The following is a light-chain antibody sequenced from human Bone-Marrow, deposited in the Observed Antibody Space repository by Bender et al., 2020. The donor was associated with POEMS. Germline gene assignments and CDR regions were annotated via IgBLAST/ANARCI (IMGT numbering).Light chain of an antibody. CDR1: ALPKQY. CDR2: EDA. J-gene: IGLJ2*01. Sequence: SYALPQPPSASVSPGQTAGITCSGDALPKQYAYWYQHKPGQPPVLGIFEDALRPSGSPERFSCSSSGTTGTLTISGVQEEDEADYYCHSADSSGFYVKFGGGTKLTV. CDR3: HSADSSGFYVK. V-gene: IGLV3-25*03.